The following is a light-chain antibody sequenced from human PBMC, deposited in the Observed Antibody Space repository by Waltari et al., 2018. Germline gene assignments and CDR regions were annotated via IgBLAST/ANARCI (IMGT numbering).Light chain of an antibody. CDR1: RSNIVDSH. Sequence: QSVLTQPPSVSAAPGQKVTISCSGGRSNIVDSHVSWYQQLPRAAPELLTYENNRRPSGIPDRFAGSKSGTSATLDIPGLQTGDEGDYYCGSWDTRLNTGVFGGGTKLTFL. CDR3: GSWDTRLNTGV. CDR2: ENN. J-gene: IGLJ3*02. V-gene: IGLV1-51*01.